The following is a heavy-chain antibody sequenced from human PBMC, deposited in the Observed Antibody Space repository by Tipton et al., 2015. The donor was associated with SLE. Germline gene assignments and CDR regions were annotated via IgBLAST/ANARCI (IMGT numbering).Heavy chain of an antibody. J-gene: IGHJ4*02. CDR1: GFTFSSYA. V-gene: IGHV3-23*03. D-gene: IGHD2-2*01. CDR3: AREEYQLLGGTIDY. Sequence: SLRLSCAASGFTFSSYAMSWVRQAPGKGLEWVSIIYSGGSTYYADSVKGRFTIPRDNSKNTLYLQMNSLRAEDTAVYYCAREEYQLLGGTIDYWGQGTLVTVSS. CDR2: IIYSGGST.